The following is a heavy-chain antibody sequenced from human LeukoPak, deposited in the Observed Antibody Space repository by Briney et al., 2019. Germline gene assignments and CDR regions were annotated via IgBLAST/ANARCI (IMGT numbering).Heavy chain of an antibody. Sequence: GRSLRLSCAASGFTFSKYAMDWVRQAPGKGLEWVSYISSSSSTIYYADSVKGRFTISRDNAKNSLYLQMNSLRAEDTAVYYCARTYYDFWSGYYPYYYYYYYMDVWGKGTTVTVSS. CDR2: ISSSSSTI. CDR3: ARTYYDFWSGYYPYYYYYYYMDV. CDR1: GFTFSKYA. J-gene: IGHJ6*03. D-gene: IGHD3-3*01. V-gene: IGHV3-48*01.